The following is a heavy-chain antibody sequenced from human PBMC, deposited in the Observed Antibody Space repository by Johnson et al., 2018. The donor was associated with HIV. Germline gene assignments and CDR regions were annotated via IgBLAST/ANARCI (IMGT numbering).Heavy chain of an antibody. V-gene: IGHV3-66*01. CDR3: AKVRYYDRDAFDI. CDR1: GFTVSSNY. J-gene: IGHJ3*02. D-gene: IGHD3-22*01. Sequence: VQLVESGGGLVQPGGSLRLSCAASGFTVSSNYMSWVRQAPGKGLEWVSVIYSGGSTYYADSVKGRFTISRDNSNNTLYLQMNSLRAEDTAVYYCAKVRYYDRDAFDIWGPGTVVTVSP. CDR2: IYSGGST.